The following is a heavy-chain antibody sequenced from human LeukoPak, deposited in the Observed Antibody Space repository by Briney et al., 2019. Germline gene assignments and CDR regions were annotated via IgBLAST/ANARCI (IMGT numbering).Heavy chain of an antibody. CDR2: IWYDGSNK. CDR3: AREGVRFLFDP. D-gene: IGHD3-3*01. J-gene: IGHJ5*02. Sequence: GGSLRLSCAASGFTFSSYGMLWVRQAPGKGLEWVAFIWYDGSNKYYGDSAKGRFTISRDNSKNTLYLQMNSLKAEDTAVYYCAREGVRFLFDPWGQGTLVTVSS. CDR1: GFTFSSYG. V-gene: IGHV3-33*08.